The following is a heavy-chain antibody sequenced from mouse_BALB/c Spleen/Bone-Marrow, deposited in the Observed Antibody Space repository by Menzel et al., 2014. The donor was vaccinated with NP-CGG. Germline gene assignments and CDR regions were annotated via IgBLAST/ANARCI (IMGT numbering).Heavy chain of an antibody. CDR3: AAYNYGSSYGFAY. J-gene: IGHJ3*01. D-gene: IGHD1-1*01. CDR2: IDPANGNT. Sequence: EVQLQESGAELVKPGASVKLSCTASGFNFKDTYMHWVKQRPEQGLEWIGRIDPANGNTKYDPKFQGKATITADTSSNTTYLQLSSLTSEDTAVYYCAAYNYGSSYGFAYWGQGTLVTVSA. CDR1: GFNFKDTY. V-gene: IGHV14-3*02.